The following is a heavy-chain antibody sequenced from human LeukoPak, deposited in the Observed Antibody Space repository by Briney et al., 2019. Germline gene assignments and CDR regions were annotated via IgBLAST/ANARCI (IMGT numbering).Heavy chain of an antibody. V-gene: IGHV1-2*06. CDR2: INPNSGGT. CDR3: AKYETYYYDSSGYYYLDY. Sequence: GASVKVSCKASGYTFTGYYMYWVRQAPGQGLEWMGRINPNSGGTNYAQKFQGRVTMTRDTSISTAYMELSRLRSDDTAVYYCAKYETYYYDSSGYYYLDYWGQGTLVTVSS. J-gene: IGHJ4*02. CDR1: GYTFTGYY. D-gene: IGHD3-22*01.